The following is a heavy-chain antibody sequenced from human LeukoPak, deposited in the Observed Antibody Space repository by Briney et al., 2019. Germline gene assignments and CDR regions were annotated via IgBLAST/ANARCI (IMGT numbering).Heavy chain of an antibody. V-gene: IGHV4-39*01. J-gene: IGHJ5*02. D-gene: IGHD2-21*02. CDR3: ARYRRDLSHNWFDP. Sequence: PSETLSLTCTVSGGSISSSSYYWGWIRQPPGKGLERIGSIYYSGSTYYNPSLKSRVTISVDTSKNQFSLKLSSVTAADTAVYYCARYRRDLSHNWFDPWGQGTLVTVSS. CDR2: IYYSGST. CDR1: GGSISSSSYY.